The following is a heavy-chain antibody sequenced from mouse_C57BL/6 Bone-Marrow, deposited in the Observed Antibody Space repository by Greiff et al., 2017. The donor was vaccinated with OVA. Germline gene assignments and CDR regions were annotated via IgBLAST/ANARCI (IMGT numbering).Heavy chain of an antibody. CDR3: ARSDAY. Sequence: VMLVESGAELARPGASVKLSCKASGYTFTSYGISWVKQRTGQGLEWIGEIYPRSGNTYYNEKFKGKATLTADKSSSTAYMELRSLTSEDSAVYFCARSDAYWGQGTLVTVSA. CDR1: GYTFTSYG. V-gene: IGHV1-81*01. J-gene: IGHJ3*01. CDR2: IYPRSGNT.